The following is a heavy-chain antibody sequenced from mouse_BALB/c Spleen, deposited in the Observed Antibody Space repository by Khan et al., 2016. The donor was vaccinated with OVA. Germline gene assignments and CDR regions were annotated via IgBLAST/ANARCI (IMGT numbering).Heavy chain of an antibody. Sequence: QVQLKESGPGLAAPSQSLSITCTISGFSLTTYGVHWVRQPPGKGLEWLVVIWSDGTTNYNSALKSRLTILKDNSQSQVFLKMNSLQTDDTAIYFCARQPYYHYNIMDYWGQGTSVTVSS. CDR2: IWSDGTT. D-gene: IGHD2-10*01. V-gene: IGHV2-6-1*01. J-gene: IGHJ4*01. CDR3: ARQPYYHYNIMDY. CDR1: GFSLTTYG.